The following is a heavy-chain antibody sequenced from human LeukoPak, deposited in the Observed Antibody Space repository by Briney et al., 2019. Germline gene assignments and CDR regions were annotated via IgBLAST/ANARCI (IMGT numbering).Heavy chain of an antibody. Sequence: QPGGSLRLSCAASGFTSYTYWMSWVRQAPGKGLEWVANIKQDGSEKYYVDSVKGRFTISRDNAKKSLYLQMNSLRAEDTAVYYCASGFLDDFWGGHFWGQGTLVTVSS. CDR2: IKQDGSEK. CDR1: GFTSYTYW. V-gene: IGHV3-7*01. J-gene: IGHJ4*02. CDR3: ASGFLDDFWGGHF. D-gene: IGHD3-3*01.